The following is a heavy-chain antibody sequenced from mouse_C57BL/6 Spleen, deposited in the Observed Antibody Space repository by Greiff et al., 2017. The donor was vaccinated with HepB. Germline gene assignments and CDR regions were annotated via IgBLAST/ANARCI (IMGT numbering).Heavy chain of an antibody. CDR1: GYTFTSYW. CDR3: ARSISGYAMDY. Sequence: VQLQQPGAELVRPGTSVKLSCKASGYTFTSYWMHWVKQRPGQGLEWIGVIDPSDSYTNYNQKFKGKATLTVDTSSSTAYMQLSSLTSEDSAVYYCARSISGYAMDYWGQGTSVTVSS. J-gene: IGHJ4*01. D-gene: IGHD3-1*01. V-gene: IGHV1-59*01. CDR2: IDPSDSYT.